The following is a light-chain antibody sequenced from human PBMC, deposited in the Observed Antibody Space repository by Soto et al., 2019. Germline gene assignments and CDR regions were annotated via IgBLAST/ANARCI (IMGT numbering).Light chain of an antibody. V-gene: IGKV1-33*01. Sequence: DIQMTQSPSSLSASVGDRVTITCQASQDITNYLNWYQQKPGKAPKILIYDASVLEAGVPSRFSGGGSGTHFTLTITSLQAEDVATYYCQQFDNLPLTFGGGKNLEIK. CDR1: QDITNY. CDR2: DAS. J-gene: IGKJ4*01. CDR3: QQFDNLPLT.